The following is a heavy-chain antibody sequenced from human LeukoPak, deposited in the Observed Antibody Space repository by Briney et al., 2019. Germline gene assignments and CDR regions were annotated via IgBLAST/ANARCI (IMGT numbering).Heavy chain of an antibody. CDR3: ARDLFFMVRGVIGYMDV. D-gene: IGHD3-10*01. J-gene: IGHJ6*03. CDR2: INPSGGST. Sequence: ASVKVSCKASGYTFTSYYMHWVRQAPGQGLEWMGIINPSGGSTSYAQKFQGRVTMTRDTSTSTVYMELSSLRSEDTAVYYCARDLFFMVRGVIGYMDVWGKGTTVTISS. V-gene: IGHV1-46*01. CDR1: GYTFTSYY.